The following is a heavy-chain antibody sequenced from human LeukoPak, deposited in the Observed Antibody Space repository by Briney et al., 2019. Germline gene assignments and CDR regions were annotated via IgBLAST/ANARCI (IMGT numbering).Heavy chain of an antibody. CDR2: ISGSSTYI. J-gene: IGHJ4*02. D-gene: IGHD3-22*01. V-gene: IGHV3-21*01. CDR1: GFTSSGYS. CDR3: ARDAGGYYAY. Sequence: GGSLRLSCAASGFTSSGYSFNWVRQAPGKGLEWVSFISGSSTYIYYADSVKGRFTISRDNAKNSLYLQMNSLRAEDTAVYYCARDAGGYYAYWGQGTLVTVSS.